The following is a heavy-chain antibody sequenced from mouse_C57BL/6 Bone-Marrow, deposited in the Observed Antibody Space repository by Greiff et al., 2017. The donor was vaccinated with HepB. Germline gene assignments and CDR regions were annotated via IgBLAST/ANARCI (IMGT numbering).Heavy chain of an antibody. CDR1: GYTFNSYW. CDR2: INPSKGGT. J-gene: IGHJ2*01. D-gene: IGHD1-1*01. Sequence: QVQLQQPGTELVKPGASVKLSCKASGYTFNSYWMHWVKQRPGQGLEWIGNINPSKGGTNYNEKFKSKATLTVDKSSSTAYMQLSSLTSEDSAVYYCARDIRLRYFDYWGQGTTLTVSS. V-gene: IGHV1-53*01. CDR3: ARDIRLRYFDY.